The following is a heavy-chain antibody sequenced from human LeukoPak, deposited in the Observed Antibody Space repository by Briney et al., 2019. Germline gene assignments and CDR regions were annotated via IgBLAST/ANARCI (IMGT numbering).Heavy chain of an antibody. D-gene: IGHD3-16*02. CDR3: ARHPGWGSYLHFDY. J-gene: IGHJ4*02. Sequence: SETLSLTCTVSGGSISSYYWSWIRQPPGKGLEWIGYIYYSGSPNYNPSLKSRVTISVDTSKNQFSLKLSSVTAADTAVYYCARHPGWGSYLHFDYWGQGTLVTVSS. CDR2: IYYSGSP. CDR1: GGSISSYY. V-gene: IGHV4-59*08.